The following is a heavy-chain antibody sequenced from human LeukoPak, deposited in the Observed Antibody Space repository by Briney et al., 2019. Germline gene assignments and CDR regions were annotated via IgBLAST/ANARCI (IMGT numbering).Heavy chain of an antibody. CDR2: IYYSGST. V-gene: IGHV4-59*01. J-gene: IGHJ3*02. Sequence: SETLSLTCTVSGGSISSYYWSWIRQPPGKGLEWIGYIYYSGSTNYNPSPKSRVTISVDTSKNQFSLKLSSVTAADTAVYYCARDDRSGAFDIWGQGTMVTVSS. CDR1: GGSISSYY. CDR3: ARDDRSGAFDI.